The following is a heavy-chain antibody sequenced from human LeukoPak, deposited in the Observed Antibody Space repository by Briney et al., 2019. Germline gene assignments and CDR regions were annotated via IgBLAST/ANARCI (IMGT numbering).Heavy chain of an antibody. Sequence: ETLSLTCTVSGGSISSYYWSWIRQPPGKGLEWMGIIYPGDSDTRYSPSFQGQVTISADKSISTAYLQWSSLKASDTAMYYCATVLTPLYGMDVWGQGTTVTVSS. CDR3: ATVLTPLYGMDV. CDR2: IYPGDSDT. CDR1: GGSISSYY. D-gene: IGHD3-9*01. V-gene: IGHV5-51*01. J-gene: IGHJ6*02.